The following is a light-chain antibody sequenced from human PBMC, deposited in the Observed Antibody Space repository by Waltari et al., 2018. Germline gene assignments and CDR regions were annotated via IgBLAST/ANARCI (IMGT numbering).Light chain of an antibody. V-gene: IGLV1-47*01. CDR3: VAWDDSLSGHWV. CDR2: RNN. Sequence: QSVLTQPPSASGTPGQRVTISCSGSSSNIGSNYVYWYQHLPGTAPKLLIYRNNQRPSGVPDRFSGSKSGTSASLAISGLRSEDDAVYYCVAWDDSLSGHWVFGGGTKLTVL. J-gene: IGLJ3*02. CDR1: SSNIGSNY.